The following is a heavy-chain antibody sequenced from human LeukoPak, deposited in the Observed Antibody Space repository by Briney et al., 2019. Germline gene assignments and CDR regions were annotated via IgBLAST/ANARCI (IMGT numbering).Heavy chain of an antibody. V-gene: IGHV1-69*05. D-gene: IGHD2-21*01. CDR1: GGTFSSYA. CDR2: IIPIFGTA. J-gene: IGHJ3*02. CDR3: AGEEYCGGDCYSGAFDI. Sequence: SVKVSCKASGGTFSSYAISWVRQAPRQGLEWMGRIIPIFGTANYAQKFQGRVTITTDESTSTAYMELSSLRSEDTAVYYCAGEEYCGGDCYSGAFDIWGQGTMVTVSS.